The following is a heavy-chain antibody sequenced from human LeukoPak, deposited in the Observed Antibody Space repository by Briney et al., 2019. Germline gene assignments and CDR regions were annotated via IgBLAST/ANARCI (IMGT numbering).Heavy chain of an antibody. D-gene: IGHD3-9*01. CDR2: ILPDGSKK. J-gene: IGHJ4*02. CDR3: ARGGLLRYFDWSPGYYFDY. V-gene: IGHV3-7*03. CDR1: EFDFSFYW. Sequence: PGGSLRLSCAASEFDFSFYWMTWVRQAPGKGLEWLANILPDGSKKYYLDSVKGRFTISGDNAKNPLYLQMNSLRAEDTAVYYCARGGLLRYFDWSPGYYFDYWGQGTLVTVSS.